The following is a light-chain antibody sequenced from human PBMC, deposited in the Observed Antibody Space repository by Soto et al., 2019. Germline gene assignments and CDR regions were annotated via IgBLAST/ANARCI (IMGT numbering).Light chain of an antibody. V-gene: IGKV1-6*01. CDR1: QAIRND. CDR3: LQDYIYPYT. CDR2: SAS. Sequence: AIQMTKYPSSLSASIGDRVTITCRASQAIRNDLGWYQQSPGRAPKLLVHSASLLQDGVPPRFSGSGSGTDFTLTIDSLQPEDFATYYCLQDYIYPYTLGQGTKV. J-gene: IGKJ2*01.